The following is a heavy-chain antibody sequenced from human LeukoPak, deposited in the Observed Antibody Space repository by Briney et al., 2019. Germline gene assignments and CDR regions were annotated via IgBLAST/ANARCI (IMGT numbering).Heavy chain of an antibody. Sequence: GASVKVSCKASGYTFTSYGISWVRQAPGQGLEWMGWISAYNGNTNYAQKLQGRVTMTTDTSTSTAYMELRSLRSDDTAVYYCARDPYYSSRKYFQHWGQGTLVTVSS. CDR1: GYTFTSYG. CDR3: ARDPYYSSRKYFQH. V-gene: IGHV1-18*01. D-gene: IGHD6-13*01. J-gene: IGHJ1*01. CDR2: ISAYNGNT.